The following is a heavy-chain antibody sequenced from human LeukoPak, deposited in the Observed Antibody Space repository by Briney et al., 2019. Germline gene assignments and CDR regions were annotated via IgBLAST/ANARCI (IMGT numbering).Heavy chain of an antibody. Sequence: GGSLRLSCAASGCTFSSYAMHWVRQAPGKGLEWVAVISYDGSNKYYADSVKGRFTISRDNSKNTLYLQMNSLRAEDTAVYYCARSGQYSSGWSDYWGQGTLVTVSS. J-gene: IGHJ4*02. V-gene: IGHV3-30*04. CDR1: GCTFSSYA. D-gene: IGHD6-19*01. CDR2: ISYDGSNK. CDR3: ARSGQYSSGWSDY.